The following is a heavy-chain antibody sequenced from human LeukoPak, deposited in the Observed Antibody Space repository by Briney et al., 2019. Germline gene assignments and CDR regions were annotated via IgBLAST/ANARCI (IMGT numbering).Heavy chain of an antibody. CDR1: GGTFSSYA. CDR2: IIPIFGTA. CDR3: ARDLHAEFSGYDSHWFDP. D-gene: IGHD5-12*01. J-gene: IGHJ5*02. Sequence: ASVKVSYKASGGTFSSYAISWVRQAPGQGLEWMGGIIPIFGTANYAQKFQGRVTITTDESTSTAYMELSSLRSEDTAVYYCARDLHAEFSGYDSHWFDPWGQGTLVTVSS. V-gene: IGHV1-69*05.